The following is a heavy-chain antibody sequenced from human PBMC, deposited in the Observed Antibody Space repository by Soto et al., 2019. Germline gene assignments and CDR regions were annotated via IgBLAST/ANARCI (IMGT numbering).Heavy chain of an antibody. J-gene: IGHJ4*02. CDR3: ARCSGWYGQCYFDC. D-gene: IGHD6-13*01. Sequence: DVQLVETGGGLIQPGGSLRLSCAASGFIVSSSYMSWVRQAPGKGLEWVSVIYSDGRTYYADSVKGRFTISRDNSKNTLYLQMNSLSADGTAVYYCARCSGWYGQCYFDCWGQGTLVTVSS. V-gene: IGHV3-53*02. CDR1: GFIVSSSY. CDR2: IYSDGRT.